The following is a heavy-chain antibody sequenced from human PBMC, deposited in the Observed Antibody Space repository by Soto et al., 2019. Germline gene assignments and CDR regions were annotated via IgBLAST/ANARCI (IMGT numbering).Heavy chain of an antibody. Sequence: GGSLRLSCAASGFTFSSYAMHWVRQAPGKGLEWVAVISYDGSNKYYADSVKGRFTISRDNSKNTLYLQMNSLRAEDTAVYYCARDSDCSGGSCYDDYFDYWGQGTLVTVSS. CDR2: ISYDGSNK. D-gene: IGHD2-15*01. CDR3: ARDSDCSGGSCYDDYFDY. J-gene: IGHJ4*02. CDR1: GFTFSSYA. V-gene: IGHV3-30-3*01.